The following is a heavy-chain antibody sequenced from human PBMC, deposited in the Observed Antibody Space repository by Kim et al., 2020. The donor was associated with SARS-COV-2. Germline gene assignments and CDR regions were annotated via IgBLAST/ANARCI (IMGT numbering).Heavy chain of an antibody. Sequence: SETLSLTCSVSGGSISGYYWSWMRQPPGKGLEWIGYIFYSGGTNYNASLKSRVTISVDTSKNQLSLTLSSVTAADTAVYYCARWGSPYYGSTAPTGGMDVWGQGTMVTVSS. J-gene: IGHJ6*02. CDR1: GGSISGYY. V-gene: IGHV4-59*13. D-gene: IGHD3-10*01. CDR3: ARWGSPYYGSTAPTGGMDV. CDR2: IFYSGGT.